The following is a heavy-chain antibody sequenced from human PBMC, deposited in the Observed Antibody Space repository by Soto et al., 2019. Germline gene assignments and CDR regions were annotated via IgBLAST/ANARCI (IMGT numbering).Heavy chain of an antibody. CDR1: GGSVRSGNHF. CDR3: ARGGEPLGYYGLDV. J-gene: IGHJ6*02. CDR2: MYYTGVT. V-gene: IGHV4-61*01. Sequence: SETLSLTCSVSGGSVRSGNHFWNWIRQPPGRRLEWLGYMYYTGVTNYNPSLKSRVSMSVDTSKNQFSLKLTSLTAADTAVYYCARGGEPLGYYGLDVCGQGLTVTVYS. D-gene: IGHD6-25*01.